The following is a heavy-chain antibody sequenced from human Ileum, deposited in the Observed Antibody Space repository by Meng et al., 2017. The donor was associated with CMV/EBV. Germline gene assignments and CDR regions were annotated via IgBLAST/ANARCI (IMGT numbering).Heavy chain of an antibody. D-gene: IGHD6-13*01. Sequence: SETLSLTCSVSGGSVSYTSYYWGGIRQPPGKGREWIGSLSHSGGTYYNPSLKSRVTISLDTSKNQFSLNLSSVTATDAAVYYCVRLGSAAGDSWGQGTLVTVSS. V-gene: IGHV4-39*01. CDR3: VRLGSAAGDS. CDR2: LSHSGGT. J-gene: IGHJ4*02. CDR1: GGSVSYTSYY.